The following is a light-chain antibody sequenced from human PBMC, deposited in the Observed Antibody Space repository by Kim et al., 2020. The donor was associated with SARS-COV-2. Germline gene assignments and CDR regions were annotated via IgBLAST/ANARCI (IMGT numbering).Light chain of an antibody. J-gene: IGKJ4*01. CDR1: QGINIY. CDR2: AAS. V-gene: IGKV1-9*01. Sequence: IQLTQSPSSLSASVGDRVTISCRASQGINIYLAWFQHKPGEAPRLLIYAASILQSGVPSRFSGSGSGTDFTLTISSLQPEDFATYFCLQLNSYPLSFGGGTKVDIK. CDR3: LQLNSYPLS.